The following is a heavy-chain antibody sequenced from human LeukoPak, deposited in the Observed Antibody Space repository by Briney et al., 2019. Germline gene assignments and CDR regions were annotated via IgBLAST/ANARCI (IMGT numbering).Heavy chain of an antibody. CDR3: VRENGYCSSSSCSQVYYGMDV. D-gene: IGHD2-2*03. CDR1: GFTFISYG. Sequence: GRSLRLSCAASGFTFISYGMHWVRQAPGRGLEWVAVIWYDGSNKYYADSVKGRFTISRDNSKNTLYLQMNSLRAEGTAVYYCVRENGYCSSSSCSQVYYGMDVWGQGTTVTVSS. J-gene: IGHJ6*02. CDR2: IWYDGSNK. V-gene: IGHV3-33*01.